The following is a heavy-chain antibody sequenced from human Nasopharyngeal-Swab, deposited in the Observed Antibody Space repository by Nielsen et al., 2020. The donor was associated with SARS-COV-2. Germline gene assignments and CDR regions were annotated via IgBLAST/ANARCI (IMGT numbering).Heavy chain of an antibody. J-gene: IGHJ4*02. V-gene: IGHV3-23*01. D-gene: IGHD6-13*01. CDR2: INWNGGST. Sequence: WIRQPPGKGLEWVSGINWNGGSTGYADSVKGRFTISRDNSKNTLYLQMNSLRAEDTAVYYCAKNRRAAAGNFDYWGQGTLVTVSS. CDR3: AKNRRAAAGNFDY.